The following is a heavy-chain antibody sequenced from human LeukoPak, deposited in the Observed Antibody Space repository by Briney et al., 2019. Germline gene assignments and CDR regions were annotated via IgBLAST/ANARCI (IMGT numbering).Heavy chain of an antibody. V-gene: IGHV4-59*01. D-gene: IGHD6-25*01. J-gene: IGHJ3*02. CDR1: GGSISSYY. CDR2: IYYSGST. CDR3: ARVLRIAAALDI. Sequence: ASETLSLTCTVSGGSISSYYWSWIRQPPGKGLEWIGYIYYSGSTNYNPSLKGRVTISVDTSKNQFSLKLSSVTAADTAVYYCARVLRIAAALDIWGQGTMVTVSS.